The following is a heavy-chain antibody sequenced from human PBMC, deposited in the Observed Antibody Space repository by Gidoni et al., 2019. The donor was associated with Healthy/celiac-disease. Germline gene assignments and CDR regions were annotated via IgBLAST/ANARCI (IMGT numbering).Heavy chain of an antibody. CDR1: SGSISSSSYY. Sequence: QLQLQESAPGLVKPSEPQSLTCTVASGSISSSSYYWGWIRQSAGKGLEWIVSIYYSGSTYYNPSLKSRVTRSVDTSKNQFSLKLSSVTAADTAVYYCARHPRAFDIWGQVTMVTVSS. CDR2: IYYSGST. V-gene: IGHV4-39*01. J-gene: IGHJ3*02. CDR3: ARHPRAFDI.